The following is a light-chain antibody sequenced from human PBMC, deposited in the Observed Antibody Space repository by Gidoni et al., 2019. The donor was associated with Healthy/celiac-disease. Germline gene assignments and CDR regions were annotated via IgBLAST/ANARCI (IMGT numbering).Light chain of an antibody. CDR2: QDS. V-gene: IGLV3-1*01. CDR1: KLGDKY. CDR3: QAWDSSTVV. Sequence: YELTQPPSGSVSPGQTASITCSGDKLGDKYACWYQQKPGQSPVLVIYQDSKRPSGIPERFSGSNSGNTATLTLSGTQAMDEADYYFQAWDSSTVVFGGGTKLTVL. J-gene: IGLJ2*01.